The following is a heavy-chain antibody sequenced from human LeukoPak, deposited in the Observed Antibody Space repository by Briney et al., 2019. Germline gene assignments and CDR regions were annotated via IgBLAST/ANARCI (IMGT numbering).Heavy chain of an antibody. Sequence: GGSLRLSCAASGFTFSSYGMHWVRQAPGKGLEWVAFIRYDGSNKYYADSVKGRFTISRDNSKNTLYLQMNSLRAEDTAVYYCAKDHATVTPRGGYFDYWGQGTLVTVSS. J-gene: IGHJ4*02. V-gene: IGHV3-30*02. CDR2: IRYDGSNK. D-gene: IGHD4-17*01. CDR3: AKDHATVTPRGGYFDY. CDR1: GFTFSSYG.